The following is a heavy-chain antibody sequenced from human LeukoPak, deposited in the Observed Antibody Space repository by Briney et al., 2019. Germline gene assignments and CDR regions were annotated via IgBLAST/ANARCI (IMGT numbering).Heavy chain of an antibody. J-gene: IGHJ1*01. CDR3: ARDAQPQYSSGSLYAEYFQH. CDR1: GFTFSSYL. CDR2: IKQDGSEK. D-gene: IGHD6-19*01. V-gene: IGHV3-7*01. Sequence: GGSLRLSCAASGFTFSSYLVSWVRRAAGTGLEWVANIKQDGSEKDYVDSVKGRVTISRHNAQHSLYLHMNSLRAEDTAVYYCARDAQPQYSSGSLYAEYFQHWGQGTLVTVSS.